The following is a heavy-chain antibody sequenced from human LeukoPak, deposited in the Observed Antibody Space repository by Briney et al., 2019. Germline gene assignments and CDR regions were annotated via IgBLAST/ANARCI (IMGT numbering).Heavy chain of an antibody. CDR2: INHSGST. CDR3: ARNYYDSSGGFDP. CDR1: GGSFNGYY. V-gene: IGHV4-34*01. Sequence: SETLSLTCVVYGGSFNGYYWSWISQPPGKGLEWIGEINHSGSTNYNPSLKSRVTISVDTSKNQFSLKLSSVTAADTAVYYCARNYYDSSGGFDPWGQGTLVTVSS. J-gene: IGHJ5*02. D-gene: IGHD3-22*01.